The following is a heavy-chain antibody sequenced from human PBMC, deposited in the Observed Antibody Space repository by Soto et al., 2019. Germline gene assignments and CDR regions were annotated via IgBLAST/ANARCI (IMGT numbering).Heavy chain of an antibody. CDR1: GGSISSYY. Sequence: QVQLQESGPGLVKPSETLSLTCTVSGGSISSYYWSWIGQPPGKRLEWIGYIYYSGSTNYNPSLKSRVTISVDTSKNQFSLELRSVTAADTAVYYCARDSVGSGYDWGQGTLVTVSS. J-gene: IGHJ4*02. V-gene: IGHV4-59*01. CDR2: IYYSGST. D-gene: IGHD5-12*01. CDR3: ARDSVGSGYD.